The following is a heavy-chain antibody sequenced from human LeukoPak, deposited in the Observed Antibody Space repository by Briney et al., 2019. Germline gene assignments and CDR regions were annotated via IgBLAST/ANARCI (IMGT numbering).Heavy chain of an antibody. D-gene: IGHD3-22*01. J-gene: IGHJ5*02. CDR2: INPSGGST. CDR3: ARAPPMIAKINWFDP. V-gene: IGHV1-46*01. CDR1: GYTFTSYY. Sequence: ASVKVSYKASGYTFTSYYMHWVRQAPGQGLEWMGIINPSGGSTSYAQKFQGRVTMTRDMSTSTVYMELSSLRSEDTAVYYCARAPPMIAKINWFDPWGQGTLVTVSS.